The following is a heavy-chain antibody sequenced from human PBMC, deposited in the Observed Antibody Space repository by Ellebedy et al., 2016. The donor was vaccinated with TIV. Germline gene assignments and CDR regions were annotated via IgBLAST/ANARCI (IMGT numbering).Heavy chain of an antibody. Sequence: ASVKVSXXASGYTFTSYAMHWVRQAPGQRLEWMGWINAGNGNTKYSQKFQGRVTITRDTSASTAYMELSSLRSEDTAVYYCARDPHYQLNQGWGWFDPWGQGTLVTVSS. CDR1: GYTFTSYA. V-gene: IGHV1-3*01. CDR3: ARDPHYQLNQGWGWFDP. J-gene: IGHJ5*02. D-gene: IGHD2-2*01. CDR2: INAGNGNT.